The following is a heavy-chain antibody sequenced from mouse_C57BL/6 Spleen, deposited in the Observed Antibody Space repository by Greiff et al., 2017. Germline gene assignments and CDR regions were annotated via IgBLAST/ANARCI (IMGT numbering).Heavy chain of an antibody. CDR1: GYSITSGYY. J-gene: IGHJ2*01. CDR3: GTTVVAHFDY. D-gene: IGHD1-1*01. V-gene: IGHV3-6*01. CDR2: ISYDGSN. Sequence: EVKLVESGPGLVKPSQSLSLTCSVTGYSITSGYYWNWIRQFPGNKLEWMGYISYDGSNNYNPSLKNRISITRDTSKNQFFLKLNTVTTEDTATYYCGTTVVAHFDYWGQGTTLTVSS.